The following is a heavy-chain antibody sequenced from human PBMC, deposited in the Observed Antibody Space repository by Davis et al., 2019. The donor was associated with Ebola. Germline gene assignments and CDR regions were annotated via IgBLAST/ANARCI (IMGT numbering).Heavy chain of an antibody. CDR1: GGTFSSYA. CDR2: IIPIFGTA. J-gene: IGHJ4*02. V-gene: IGHV1-69*06. D-gene: IGHD6-13*01. CDR3: ARDSPYSSSWSGGDY. Sequence: SVKVSCKASGGTFSSYAISWVRQAPGQGLEWMGGIIPIFGTANYAQKFQGRVTITADKSTSTAYMELRSLRSDDTAVYYCARDSPYSSSWSGGDYWGQGTLVTVSS.